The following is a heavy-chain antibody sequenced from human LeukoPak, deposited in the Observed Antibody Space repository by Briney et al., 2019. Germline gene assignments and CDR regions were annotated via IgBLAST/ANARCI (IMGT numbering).Heavy chain of an antibody. Sequence: LETLSLTCTVSGGSISSSSYYWGWIRQPPGKGLEWIGSIYYSGSTYYNPSLKSRVTISVDTSKNQFSLRLSSVTAADTAVYYCARHGSGWSLDYWGQGTLVTVSS. CDR2: IYYSGST. V-gene: IGHV4-39*01. CDR1: GGSISSSSYY. D-gene: IGHD6-19*01. J-gene: IGHJ4*02. CDR3: ARHGSGWSLDY.